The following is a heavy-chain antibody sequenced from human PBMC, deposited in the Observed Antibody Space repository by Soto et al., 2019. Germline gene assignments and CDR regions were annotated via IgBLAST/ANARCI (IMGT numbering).Heavy chain of an antibody. CDR3: AKERQATTVTLPDY. D-gene: IGHD4-17*01. Sequence: EVQLLESGGGLVQPGGSLRLSCAASGFTFSSYAMSWVRQAPGKGLDWVSTISGSGGSTYYADSVKGRFTMSRDNSKNTVYLQMNSLRAEDTAIYYCAKERQATTVTLPDYWGQGTLVTVSS. J-gene: IGHJ4*02. CDR2: ISGSGGST. V-gene: IGHV3-23*01. CDR1: GFTFSSYA.